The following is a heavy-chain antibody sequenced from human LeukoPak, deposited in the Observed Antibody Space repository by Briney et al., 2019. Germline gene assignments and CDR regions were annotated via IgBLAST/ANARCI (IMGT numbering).Heavy chain of an antibody. CDR1: GYSFTDYH. J-gene: IGHJ2*01. CDR2: ISAYNGNT. V-gene: IGHV1-18*04. D-gene: IGHD3-10*01. Sequence: ASVKVSCKTSGYSFTDYHVHWVRQAPGQGLEWMGWISAYNGNTNYAQKLQGRVTMTTDTSTSTAYMELRSLRSDDTAVYYCARVDLWVSGPRHWYFDLWGRGTLVTVSS. CDR3: ARVDLWVSGPRHWYFDL.